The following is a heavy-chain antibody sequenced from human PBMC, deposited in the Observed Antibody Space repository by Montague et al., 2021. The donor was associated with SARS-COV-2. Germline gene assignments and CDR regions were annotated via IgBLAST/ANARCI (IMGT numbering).Heavy chain of an antibody. CDR1: GDSISSRSW. Sequence: SETLSLTCAVSGDSISSRSWWSWVRQSPGKGLEWIAEVYHTGSTNYNASLPSRVSLSAVKSNNQLSLKLTSVTAADTAVYFCARGVAGGYWDDGKIRDISWFDPWGQGILVTVSS. D-gene: IGHD1-1*01. CDR2: VYHTGST. J-gene: IGHJ5*02. CDR3: ARGVAGGYWDDGKIRDISWFDP. V-gene: IGHV4-4*02.